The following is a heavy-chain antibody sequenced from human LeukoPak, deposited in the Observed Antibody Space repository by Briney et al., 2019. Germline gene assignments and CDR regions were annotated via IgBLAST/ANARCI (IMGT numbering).Heavy chain of an antibody. J-gene: IGHJ4*02. V-gene: IGHV3-30*04. CDR1: GFTFSSYA. CDR2: ISYDGSNK. CDR3: ARDGPTYYYDSSGYYYFDY. Sequence: TGGSLRLSCAASGFTFSSYAMHWVRQAPGKGLEWVAVISYDGSNKYYADSVKGRFTISRDNSKNTLYLQMNSLRAEDTAVYYCARDGPTYYYDSSGYYYFDYWGQGTLVTVSP. D-gene: IGHD3-22*01.